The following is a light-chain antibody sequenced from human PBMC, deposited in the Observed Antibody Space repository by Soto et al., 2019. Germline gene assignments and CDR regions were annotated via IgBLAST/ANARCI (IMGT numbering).Light chain of an antibody. CDR3: CSYTTSTTLV. CDR1: STDIGAYNY. Sequence: QSALTQPASVSGSPGQSITISCSGTSTDIGAYNYVSWYQHHPGRAPKLIIFEVRNRPSGVSYRFSGSKSGNTASLTISGLQAEDEADYYCCSYTTSTTLVFGGGTQLTVL. CDR2: EVR. J-gene: IGLJ2*01. V-gene: IGLV2-14*01.